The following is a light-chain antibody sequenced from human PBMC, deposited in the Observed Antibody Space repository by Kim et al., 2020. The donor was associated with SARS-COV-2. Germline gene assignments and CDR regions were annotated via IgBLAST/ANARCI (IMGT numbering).Light chain of an antibody. Sequence: LSPGERATLSCRASQGVYTYDLAWYQHKPGQAPRLLIYSASNRATGIPDRFSGSGSGTDFTLTISRLEADDFAVYYCQQYGSSPYTFGQGTKLEI. CDR1: QGVYTYD. CDR3: QQYGSSPYT. V-gene: IGKV3-20*01. CDR2: SAS. J-gene: IGKJ2*01.